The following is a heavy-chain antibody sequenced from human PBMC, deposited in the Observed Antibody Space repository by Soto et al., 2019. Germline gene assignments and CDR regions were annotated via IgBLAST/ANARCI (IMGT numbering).Heavy chain of an antibody. Sequence: QVQLVESGGGVVQPGRSLRLSCAASGFIFSSYGMHWVRQAPGKGLEWVAVIWYDGSNKYYADSVKGRFTISRDNSKNTLDLQMNSLRAEDTAVYYCARSLNYYDSSGYFDCWGQGTLVAVSS. J-gene: IGHJ4*02. V-gene: IGHV3-33*01. D-gene: IGHD3-22*01. CDR1: GFIFSSYG. CDR3: ARSLNYYDSSGYFDC. CDR2: IWYDGSNK.